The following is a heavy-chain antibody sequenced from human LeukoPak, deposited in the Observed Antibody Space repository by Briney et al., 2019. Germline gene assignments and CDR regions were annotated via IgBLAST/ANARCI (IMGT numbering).Heavy chain of an antibody. CDR1: GSTFSNAW. Sequence: GGSLRLSCAASGSTFSNAWMSWVRQAPGKGLGWGGRIKSKTDGGTTDYAAPVKGRFTISRDDSKNTLYLQMNSLKTEDTAVYYCTTDFSGPANYGYWGQGTLVTVSS. J-gene: IGHJ4*02. V-gene: IGHV3-15*01. CDR3: TTDFSGPANYGY. CDR2: IKSKTDGGTT. D-gene: IGHD6-19*01.